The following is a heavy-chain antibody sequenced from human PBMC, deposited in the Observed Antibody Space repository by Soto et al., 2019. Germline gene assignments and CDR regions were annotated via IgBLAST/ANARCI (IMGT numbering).Heavy chain of an antibody. J-gene: IGHJ4*02. D-gene: IGHD3-3*01. CDR1: GYTFTSHY. Sequence: QVQLVQSGAEVKEPGASVKVSCKASGYTFTSHYIHWVRQAPGQGLEWMGIINPGGGSTSYAKEFQDRVTMTRDTSTSTVYMELTSLRYEAPAVYYCASWLGYISSSTTGFLSGPFDYWGQGTLVTVSS. CDR3: ASWLGYISSSTTGFLSGPFDY. CDR2: INPGGGST. V-gene: IGHV1-46*03.